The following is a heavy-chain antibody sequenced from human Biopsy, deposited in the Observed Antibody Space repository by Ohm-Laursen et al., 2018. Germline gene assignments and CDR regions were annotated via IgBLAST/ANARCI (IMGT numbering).Heavy chain of an antibody. CDR2: LYTSGDT. CDR1: GGSLKNYY. V-gene: IGHV4-4*07. CDR3: ATGPKRLTGTSYFES. J-gene: IGHJ4*02. D-gene: IGHD1-7*01. Sequence: SQTLSLTCSVSGGSLKNYYWSWIRQPAGKGLEWIGRLYTSGDTNYNPSLKSRVSVSEDTSRRQFSLRLTSVTAADTAVYYCATGPKRLTGTSYFESWGRGILVTVSS.